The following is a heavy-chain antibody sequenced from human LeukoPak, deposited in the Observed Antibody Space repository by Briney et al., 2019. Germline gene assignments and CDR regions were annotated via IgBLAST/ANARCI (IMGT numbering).Heavy chain of an antibody. J-gene: IGHJ4*02. CDR2: INAGNGNT. V-gene: IGHV1-3*01. CDR3: ARIVATIPGTRPTMFDY. CDR1: GYTFTSYA. Sequence: GASVKVSCKAYGYTFTSYAMHWVRQAPGQRLEWMGWINAGNGNTKYSQKFQGRVTITRDTSASTAYMELSSLRSEDTAVYYCARIVATIPGTRPTMFDYWGQGTLVTVSS. D-gene: IGHD5-12*01.